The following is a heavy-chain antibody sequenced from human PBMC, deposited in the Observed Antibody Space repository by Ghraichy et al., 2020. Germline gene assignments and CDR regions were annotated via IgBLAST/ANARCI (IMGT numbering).Heavy chain of an antibody. D-gene: IGHD2-2*01. V-gene: IGHV3-23*01. J-gene: IGHJ5*02. CDR2: FSGSGGST. Sequence: GGSLRLSCAASGFTFSSYAMSWVRQAPGKGLEWVSAFSGSGGSTYYADSVKGRFTISRDNSKNTLYLQMNSLRAEDTAVYYCAKDGHCSSTSCYLNWFDPWGQGTLVTVSS. CDR3: AKDGHCSSTSCYLNWFDP. CDR1: GFTFSSYA.